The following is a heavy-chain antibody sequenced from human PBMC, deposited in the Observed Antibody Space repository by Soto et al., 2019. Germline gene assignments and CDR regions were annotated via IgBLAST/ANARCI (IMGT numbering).Heavy chain of an antibody. D-gene: IGHD6-19*01. J-gene: IGHJ6*01. CDR1: GFSFSSYA. Sequence: GGSLRLSCAATGFSFSSYAMHWVRQAPGKGLEWVAVISYDGSNKYYADSVKGRFTISRDNSKNALYLQMNSLRAEDTAVYYWARAISPLNPEGWGEYQCYGKDVWGQGTTVTVSS. CDR2: ISYDGSNK. V-gene: IGHV3-30-3*01. CDR3: ARAISPLNPEGWGEYQCYGKDV.